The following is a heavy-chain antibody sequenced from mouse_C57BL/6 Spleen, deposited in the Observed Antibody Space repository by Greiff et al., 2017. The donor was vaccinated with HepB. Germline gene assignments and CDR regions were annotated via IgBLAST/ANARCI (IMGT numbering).Heavy chain of an antibody. D-gene: IGHD2-5*01. CDR1: GFTFSSYA. J-gene: IGHJ4*01. Sequence: EVKLMESGEGLVKPGGSLKLSCAASGFTFSSYAMSWVRQTPEKRLEWVAYISSGGDYIYYADTVKGRFTISRDNARNTLYLQMSSLKSEDTAMYYCTGLYSNYVMDYWGQGTSVTVSS. CDR3: TGLYSNYVMDY. CDR2: ISSGGDYI. V-gene: IGHV5-9-1*02.